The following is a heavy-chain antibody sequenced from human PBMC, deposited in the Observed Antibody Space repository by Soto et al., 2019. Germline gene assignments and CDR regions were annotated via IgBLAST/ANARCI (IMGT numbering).Heavy chain of an antibody. V-gene: IGHV1-8*01. J-gene: IGHJ4*02. CDR1: GYTFTSYD. D-gene: IGHD3-22*01. CDR2: MNPNSGNT. Sequence: ASVKVSCKASGYTFTSYDINWVRQATGQGLEWMGWMNPNSGNTSYAQKFQGRVIMTRNTSISTAYMELSSLRSEDTAVYYCARKMYYYDSSGYYYVYFDYWGQGTLVTVS. CDR3: ARKMYYYDSSGYYYVYFDY.